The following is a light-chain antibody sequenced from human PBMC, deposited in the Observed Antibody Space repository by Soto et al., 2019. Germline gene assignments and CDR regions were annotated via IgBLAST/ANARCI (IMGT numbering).Light chain of an antibody. J-gene: IGLJ1*01. CDR2: DVS. V-gene: IGLV2-11*01. CDR3: CSYAGSFYV. Sequence: QSVLNQPRSVSGSPGQSVTISCTGTSSDVGGYNYVSWYQQHPGKAPKLMIYDVSKRPSGVPDRFSGVKSGNRASLTISGLQAGDEPDYSSCSYAGSFYVLGRGTKFT. CDR1: SSDVGGYNY.